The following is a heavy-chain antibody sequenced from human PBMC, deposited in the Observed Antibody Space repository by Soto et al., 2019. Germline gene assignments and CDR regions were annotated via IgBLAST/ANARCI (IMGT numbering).Heavy chain of an antibody. Sequence: ASVKVSCKASGYAFSAYYIIWVRQAPGQGPEWMGWINPNDGETNYAEKFRDRVTLTTDTSISAAYMELSGLRSDDTALYYCARDSGYSYGLPDYWGQGTLVTVSS. CDR2: INPNDGET. CDR3: ARDSGYSYGLPDY. D-gene: IGHD5-12*01. CDR1: GYAFSAYY. J-gene: IGHJ4*02. V-gene: IGHV1-2*02.